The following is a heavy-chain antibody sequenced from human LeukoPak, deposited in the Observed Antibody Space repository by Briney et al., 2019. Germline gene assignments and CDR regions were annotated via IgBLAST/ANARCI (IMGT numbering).Heavy chain of an antibody. V-gene: IGHV3-23*01. CDR1: GFTFSSYA. CDR2: ISGSGGST. D-gene: IGHD3-10*02. J-gene: IGHJ6*04. Sequence: GGSLRLSCAASGFTFSSYAMHWVRQAPGKGLEWVSAISGSGGSTYYADSVKGRFTISRDNAKNSLYLQMNSLRAEDTAVYYCAELGITMIGGVWGKGTTVTISS. CDR3: AELGITMIGGV.